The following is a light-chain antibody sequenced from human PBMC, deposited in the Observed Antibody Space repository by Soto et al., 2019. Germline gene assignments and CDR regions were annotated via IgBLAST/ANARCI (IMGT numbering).Light chain of an antibody. Sequence: IVLTQSPGTLSFSPGERATLSCRASQSVTSSYLAWYRQKPGQAPRRLIYGASIRATGIPDRFSGSGSGTDFTLTISRLEPEDFARYFCQRYHSSPLTFGQGTKVDIK. CDR3: QRYHSSPLT. J-gene: IGKJ1*01. V-gene: IGKV3-20*01. CDR2: GAS. CDR1: QSVTSSY.